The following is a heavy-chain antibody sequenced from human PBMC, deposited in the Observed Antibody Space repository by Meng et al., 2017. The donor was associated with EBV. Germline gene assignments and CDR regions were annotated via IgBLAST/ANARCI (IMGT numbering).Heavy chain of an antibody. Sequence: QVQLVQAGAEVKKPGASGKVSCKASGYTFTGYYMHWVRQAPGQGLEWMGRINPNSGGTNYAQKFQGRVTMTRDTSISTAYMELSRLRSDDTAVYYCARVGIAVAGTGDYWGQGTLVTVSS. J-gene: IGHJ4*02. V-gene: IGHV1-2*06. D-gene: IGHD6-19*01. CDR3: ARVGIAVAGTGDY. CDR1: GYTFTGYY. CDR2: INPNSGGT.